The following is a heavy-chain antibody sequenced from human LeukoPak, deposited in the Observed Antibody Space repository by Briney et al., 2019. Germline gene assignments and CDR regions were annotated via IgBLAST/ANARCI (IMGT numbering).Heavy chain of an antibody. CDR1: GASISSDYY. CDR3: ARAPNYYDSSGFSY. Sequence: SETLSLTCTVSGASISSDYYWGWIRQPPGKGLEWIGSIYYSGSTYYNPSLKSRVTISVDTSKNQFSLKLSSVTAADTAVYYCARAPNYYDSSGFSYWGQGTLVTVSS. D-gene: IGHD3-22*01. J-gene: IGHJ4*02. CDR2: IYYSGST. V-gene: IGHV4-39*07.